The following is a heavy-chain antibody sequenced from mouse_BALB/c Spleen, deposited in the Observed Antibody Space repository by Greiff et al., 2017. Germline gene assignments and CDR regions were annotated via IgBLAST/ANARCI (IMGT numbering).Heavy chain of an antibody. J-gene: IGHJ4*01. CDR1: GYAFTSYN. V-gene: IGHV1S135*01. CDR2: IDPYNGGT. Sequence: EVKLVESGPELVKPGASVKVSCKASGYAFTSYNMYWVKQSHGKSLEWIGYIDPYNGGTSYNQKFKGKATLTVDKSSSTAYMHLNSLTSEDSAVYYCARCGYYVNYAMDYWGQGTSVTVSS. D-gene: IGHD2-3*01. CDR3: ARCGYYVNYAMDY.